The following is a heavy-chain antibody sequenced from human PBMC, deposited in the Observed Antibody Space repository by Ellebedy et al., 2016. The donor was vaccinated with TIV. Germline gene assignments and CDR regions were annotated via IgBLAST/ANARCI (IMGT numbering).Heavy chain of an antibody. J-gene: IGHJ4*02. CDR2: LTHIRTT. CDR3: ARSCSPSCWECLEY. D-gene: IGHD2-2*01. Sequence: SETLSLXCTVSGGCFNSYYLTWIRQPPGKALEWIGHLTHIRTTNYNPSLQSRVAMSLDSSKTQFSLELNSVTAADTAVYFCARSCSPSCWECLEYWGQGVLVTVSS. CDR1: GGCFNSYY. V-gene: IGHV4-59*13.